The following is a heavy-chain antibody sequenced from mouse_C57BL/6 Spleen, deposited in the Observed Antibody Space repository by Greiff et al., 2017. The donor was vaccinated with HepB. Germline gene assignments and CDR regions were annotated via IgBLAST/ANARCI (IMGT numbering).Heavy chain of an antibody. CDR2: IYPGDGDT. D-gene: IGHD2-1*01. J-gene: IGHJ2*01. Sequence: VQLQQSGPELVKPGASVKISCKASGYAFSSSWMNWVKQRPGKGLEWIGRIYPGDGDTNYNGKFKGKATLTADKSSSTAYMQLSSLTSEDSAVYFCARWGELPKKNYWGQGTTLTVSS. CDR1: GYAFSSSW. CDR3: ARWGELPKKNY. V-gene: IGHV1-82*01.